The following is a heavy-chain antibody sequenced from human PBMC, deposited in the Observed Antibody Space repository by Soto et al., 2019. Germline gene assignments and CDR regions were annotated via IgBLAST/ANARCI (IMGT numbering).Heavy chain of an antibody. V-gene: IGHV3-23*01. CDR1: GFTFNNYA. CDR3: AKGRGGSGSLTPRVDF. Sequence: EVQLLESGGGLVQPGGSLRLSCAASGFTFNNYAMTWVRQAPGKALEWVSAISGGGDTTSYADSVKGRFTVSRDGSKNTLYLQMSSLRAEDTALYYCAKGRGGSGSLTPRVDFWGQGTPVTVSS. D-gene: IGHD3-10*01. CDR2: ISGGGDTT. J-gene: IGHJ4*02.